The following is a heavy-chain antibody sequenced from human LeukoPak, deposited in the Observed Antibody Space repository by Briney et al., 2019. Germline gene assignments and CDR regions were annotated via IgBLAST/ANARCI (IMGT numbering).Heavy chain of an antibody. D-gene: IGHD1-26*01. Sequence: SETLSLTCTVSGGSISNYYWSWLRQPPGKGLEWIGCMHSSGSTTYNLSLKSRLTMSIDTSKNQLSLKMRSVTTADTAVYYCARDIRIVGATLYFDYWGQGTLVTVSS. CDR3: ARDIRIVGATLYFDY. CDR1: GGSISNYY. J-gene: IGHJ4*02. V-gene: IGHV4-59*01. CDR2: MHSSGST.